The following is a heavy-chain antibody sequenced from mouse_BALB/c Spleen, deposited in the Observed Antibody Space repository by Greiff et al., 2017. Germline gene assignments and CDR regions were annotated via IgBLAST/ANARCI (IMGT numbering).Heavy chain of an antibody. J-gene: IGHJ4*01. D-gene: IGHD2-2*01. CDR3: SSPIYYGYDACYAMDY. V-gene: IGHV5-4*02. Sequence: EVNVVESGGGLVKPGGSLKLSCAASGFTFSDYYMYWVRQTPEKRLEWVATISDGGSYTYYPDSVKGRFTISRDNAKNNLYLQMSSLKSEDTAMYYCSSPIYYGYDACYAMDYWGQGTSVTVSS. CDR1: GFTFSDYY. CDR2: ISDGGSYT.